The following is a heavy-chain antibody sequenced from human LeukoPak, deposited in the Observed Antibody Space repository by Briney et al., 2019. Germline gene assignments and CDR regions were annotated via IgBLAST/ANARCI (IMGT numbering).Heavy chain of an antibody. Sequence: SETLSLTXTVSGGSISSYYWSWIRQPAGKGLEWIGRIYTSGSTNYNPSLKSRVTMSVDTSKNQFSLKLSSVTAADTAVYYCARSEDYGDYGAFDIWGQGTMVTVSS. CDR1: GGSISSYY. CDR3: ARSEDYGDYGAFDI. CDR2: IYTSGST. D-gene: IGHD4-17*01. J-gene: IGHJ3*02. V-gene: IGHV4-4*07.